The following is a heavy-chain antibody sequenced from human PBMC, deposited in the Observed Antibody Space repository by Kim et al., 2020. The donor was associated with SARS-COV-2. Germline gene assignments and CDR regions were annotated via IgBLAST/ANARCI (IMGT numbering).Heavy chain of an antibody. J-gene: IGHJ4*02. Sequence: GGSLRLSCAASGLTFSSYAMHWVRQAPGEGLAWVAVISYDGTNKYYADSVKGRFTISRDNSKNTLYLQMNSLRADDTAVYFCVRDGTFSSLRNPGDYWGQGTLVAVSS. D-gene: IGHD6-13*01. CDR2: ISYDGTNK. CDR3: VRDGTFSSLRNPGDY. V-gene: IGHV3-30*04. CDR1: GLTFSSYA.